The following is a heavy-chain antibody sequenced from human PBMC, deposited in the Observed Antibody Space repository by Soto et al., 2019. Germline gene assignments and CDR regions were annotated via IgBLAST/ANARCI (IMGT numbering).Heavy chain of an antibody. V-gene: IGHV4-31*03. Sequence: QVQLQESGPGLVKPSQTLSLTCTVSGGSISSGGYYWSWIRQHPGKGLEWIGYIYYSGSTYYNPSLKSRITISADTTKNQFSRKLSSVTAADTAVYYCAREGSVNSSYDRWGQGTLVTVCS. CDR1: GGSISSGGYY. CDR2: IYYSGST. D-gene: IGHD6-6*01. CDR3: AREGSVNSSYDR. J-gene: IGHJ4*02.